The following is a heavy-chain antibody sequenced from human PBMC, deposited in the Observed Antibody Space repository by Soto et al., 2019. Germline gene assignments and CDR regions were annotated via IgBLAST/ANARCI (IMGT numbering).Heavy chain of an antibody. Sequence: ASVKVSCKASGYTFTSYAMHWVRQAPGQRLEWMGWINAGNGNTKYSQKFQGRVTITRDTSASTAYMELSSLRSEDTAVYYCATAGGYYTLGGLGPFDIWGQGTMVTVSS. CDR3: ATAGGYYTLGGLGPFDI. D-gene: IGHD3-3*01. CDR2: INAGNGNT. V-gene: IGHV1-3*01. J-gene: IGHJ3*02. CDR1: GYTFTSYA.